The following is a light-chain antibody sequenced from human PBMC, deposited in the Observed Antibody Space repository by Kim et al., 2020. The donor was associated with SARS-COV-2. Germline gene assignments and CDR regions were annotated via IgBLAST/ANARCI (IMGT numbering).Light chain of an antibody. Sequence: QGKTARITCGGDDLGSKSVHWYQQKPGQAPVLVIFYDSDRPSGIPERLSGSHSGNTATLTISRVEAGDEADYYCEVWDTGSDHWVFGGGTQLTVL. V-gene: IGLV3-21*04. CDR3: EVWDTGSDHWV. CDR2: YDS. CDR1: DLGSKS. J-gene: IGLJ3*02.